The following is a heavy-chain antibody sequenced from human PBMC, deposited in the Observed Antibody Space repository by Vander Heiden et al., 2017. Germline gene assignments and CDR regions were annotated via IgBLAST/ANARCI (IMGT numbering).Heavy chain of an antibody. J-gene: IGHJ4*02. CDR3: ANKLGYCSGGDCAVDY. CDR1: GLPFSTFA. CDR2: ISGSSDVT. D-gene: IGHD2-8*02. Sequence: EVQLLESGGGLVQPGGSLRLSCAASGLPFSTFALNWVRQAPGKGLEWVSTISGSSDVTHYADSVKGRFTVSRDNSKNTLYLQMNSLRAGDTAIYYCANKLGYCSGGDCAVDYWGQGTLVTVSS. V-gene: IGHV3-23*01.